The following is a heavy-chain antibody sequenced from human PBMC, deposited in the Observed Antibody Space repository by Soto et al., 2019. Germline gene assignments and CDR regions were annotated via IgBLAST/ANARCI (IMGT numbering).Heavy chain of an antibody. V-gene: IGHV4-34*01. CDR3: ARGSRVKIPAASGRDYYYHGLDV. D-gene: IGHD6-25*01. CDR2: INHRGST. Sequence: SETLSRTCAVYGGSFSGYYWSWIRQPPGKGLEWVGEINHRGSTNYNPSLKRRVTISVDTSKNQFSLKLNSVTAADTAVYYCARGSRVKIPAASGRDYYYHGLDVWGQGTAVT. CDR1: GGSFSGYY. J-gene: IGHJ6*02.